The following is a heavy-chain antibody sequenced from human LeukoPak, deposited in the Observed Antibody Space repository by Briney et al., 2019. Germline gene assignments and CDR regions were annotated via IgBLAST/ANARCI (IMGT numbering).Heavy chain of an antibody. CDR1: GYTFTSYA. J-gene: IGHJ3*02. D-gene: IGHD2-2*01. Sequence: GASVKVSCKASGYTFTSYAMNWVRQAPGQGLEWMGWINTNTGNPTYAQGFTGRFVFSLDTSVSTAYLQISSLKAEDTAVYYCARDLSEYCSSTSCYGMIQLDETGAFDIWGQGTMVTVSS. V-gene: IGHV7-4-1*02. CDR2: INTNTGNP. CDR3: ARDLSEYCSSTSCYGMIQLDETGAFDI.